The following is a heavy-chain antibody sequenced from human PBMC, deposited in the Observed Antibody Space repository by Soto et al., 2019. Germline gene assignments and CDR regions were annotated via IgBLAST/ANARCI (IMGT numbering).Heavy chain of an antibody. Sequence: QLQLQESGPGLVKPSETLSLTSTVSGGSISSSSYYWGWIRQPPGKGLEWIGSIYYSGSTYYNPSLKSRVTISVDTSKNQFSLKLSSVTAADTAVYYCARQEDGGYECLGFDYWGQGTLVIVSS. J-gene: IGHJ4*02. V-gene: IGHV4-39*01. CDR3: ARQEDGGYECLGFDY. CDR2: IYYSGST. D-gene: IGHD5-12*01. CDR1: GGSISSSSYY.